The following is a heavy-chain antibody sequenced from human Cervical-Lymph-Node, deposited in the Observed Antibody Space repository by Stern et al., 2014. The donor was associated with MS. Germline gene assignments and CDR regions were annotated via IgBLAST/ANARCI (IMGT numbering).Heavy chain of an antibody. Sequence: QVQLVQSGAGVKKPGSSVKVSCKASGGTFSSYAISWVRQAPGQGLEWIGGIIPIFGTANYAQKFQGRGTITADKSTSTAYMELSSLRSEDTAVYYCASARLRYFDWLPDYYYGMDVWGQGTPVTVSS. D-gene: IGHD3-9*01. CDR2: IIPIFGTA. J-gene: IGHJ6*02. CDR3: ASARLRYFDWLPDYYYGMDV. CDR1: GGTFSSYA. V-gene: IGHV1-69*06.